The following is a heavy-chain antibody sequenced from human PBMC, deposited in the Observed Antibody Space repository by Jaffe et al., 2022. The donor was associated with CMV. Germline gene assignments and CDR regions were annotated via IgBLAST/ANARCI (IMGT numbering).Heavy chain of an antibody. D-gene: IGHD6-19*01. CDR2: ISWNSGSI. Sequence: EVQLVESGGGLVQPGRSLRLSCAASGFTFDDYAMHWVRQAPGKGLEWVSGISWNSGSIGYADSVKGRFTISRDNAKNSLYLQMNSLRAEDTALYYCAKDREAQWLVQGYYYYGMDVWGQGTTVTVSS. V-gene: IGHV3-9*01. CDR3: AKDREAQWLVQGYYYYGMDV. J-gene: IGHJ6*02. CDR1: GFTFDDYA.